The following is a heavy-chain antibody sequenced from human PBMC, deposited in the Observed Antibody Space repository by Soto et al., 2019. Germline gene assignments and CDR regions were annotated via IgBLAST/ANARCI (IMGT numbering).Heavy chain of an antibody. CDR3: ARARDIVLMVYAMDYYYYGMDV. Sequence: QVQLVQSGAEVKKPGASVKVSLKASGYTFTNNGISWVRQAPGQGLEWMGWISAYNGNTNYAQKLQGRVTMTTDTSTSTAYMELRSLRSDDTAVYYCARARDIVLMVYAMDYYYYGMDVWGQGTTVTVSS. V-gene: IGHV1-18*01. J-gene: IGHJ6*02. CDR2: ISAYNGNT. CDR1: GYTFTNNG. D-gene: IGHD2-8*01.